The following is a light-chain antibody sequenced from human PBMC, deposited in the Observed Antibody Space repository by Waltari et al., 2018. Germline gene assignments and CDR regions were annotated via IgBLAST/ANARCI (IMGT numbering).Light chain of an antibody. CDR3: SSYTSSSTLV. J-gene: IGLJ2*01. Sequence: SALTQPASVSGSPGPSLNLSCTGTSSDVGGYNYVSWYQQHPGKAPKLMIYDVSNRPSGVSNRFSGSKSGNTASLTISGLQAEDEADYYCSSYTSSSTLVFGGGTKLTVL. CDR1: SSDVGGYNY. V-gene: IGLV2-14*01. CDR2: DVS.